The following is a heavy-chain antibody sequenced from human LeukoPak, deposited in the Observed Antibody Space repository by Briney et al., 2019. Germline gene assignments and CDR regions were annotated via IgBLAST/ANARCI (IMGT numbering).Heavy chain of an antibody. Sequence: SETLSLTCTVSGGSISSYYWSWIRQPAGKGLEWIGRIYTSGSTNYNPSLKSRVTMSVDTSKNQFSLKLSSVTTADTAVYYCARDEITIFGVVKGFDYWGQGTLVTVSS. CDR3: ARDEITIFGVVKGFDY. D-gene: IGHD3-3*01. V-gene: IGHV4-4*07. CDR2: IYTSGST. CDR1: GGSISSYY. J-gene: IGHJ4*02.